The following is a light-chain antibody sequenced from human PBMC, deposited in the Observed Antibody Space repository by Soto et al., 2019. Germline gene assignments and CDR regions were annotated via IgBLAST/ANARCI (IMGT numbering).Light chain of an antibody. J-gene: IGLJ1*01. CDR2: DVT. CDR1: SSDVGAYNY. V-gene: IGLV2-11*01. Sequence: QSVLTQPASVSGSPGQSITISCTGTSSDVGAYNYVSWYQHHPGKVPKLLIYDVTQRPSGVPDRFSGSKSGNTASLTISGLQAEDEADYYCCSHSASYTFVFGTGTKVTVL. CDR3: CSHSASYTFV.